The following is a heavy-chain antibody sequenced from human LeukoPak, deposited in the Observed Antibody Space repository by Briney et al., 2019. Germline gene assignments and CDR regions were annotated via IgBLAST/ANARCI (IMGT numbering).Heavy chain of an antibody. Sequence: PGGSLRLSCAASGFTFSSYGMHWVRQAPGKGLEWVAVIWYDGSNKYYADSVKGRFTISRDNSKNTLYLQMNSLRAEDTAVYYCASQKFNCSGGSCYWYYGMDVWGQGTTVTVSS. CDR3: ASQKFNCSGGSCYWYYGMDV. V-gene: IGHV3-33*01. CDR1: GFTFSSYG. CDR2: IWYDGSNK. J-gene: IGHJ6*02. D-gene: IGHD2-15*01.